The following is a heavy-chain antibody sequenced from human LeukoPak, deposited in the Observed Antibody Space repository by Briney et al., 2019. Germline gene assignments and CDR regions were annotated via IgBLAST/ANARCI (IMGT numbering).Heavy chain of an antibody. Sequence: ASVKVSCKTSGYTFTSSGITWVRQAPGQGLEGMGWISTYNGYSKYAQNLQGRVTITADTSTTTAYMELSSLRSDDTAVYYCAKNSSGGYSDYWGQGTLVTVSS. V-gene: IGHV1-18*01. CDR1: GYTFTSSG. CDR3: AKNSSGGYSDY. D-gene: IGHD6-19*01. CDR2: ISTYNGYS. J-gene: IGHJ4*02.